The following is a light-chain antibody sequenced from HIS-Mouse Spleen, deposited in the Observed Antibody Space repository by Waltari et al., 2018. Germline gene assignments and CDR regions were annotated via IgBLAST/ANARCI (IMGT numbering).Light chain of an antibody. J-gene: IGLJ2*01. V-gene: IGLV3-10*01. Sequence: SYELTQPPSVSVSPGQTARITCSGDALPKKSAYWYQQKSGQAPVLVIYEDSKRPSGIPERFSGSSSGTMATLTISGAQVEDEADYYCYSTDSSGNHRVFGGGTKLTV. CDR3: YSTDSSGNHRV. CDR2: EDS. CDR1: ALPKKS.